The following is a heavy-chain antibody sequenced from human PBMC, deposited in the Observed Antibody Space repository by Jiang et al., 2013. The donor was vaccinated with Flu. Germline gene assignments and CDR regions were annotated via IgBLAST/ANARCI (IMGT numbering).Heavy chain of an antibody. CDR1: GDSISRDDYF. CDR2: MYYSGRT. Sequence: SGPGLVKPSETLSLTCTVSGDSISRDDYFWGWIRQPPGQGLEWIASMYYSGRTYYSPSLKSRVAISLDTSKNQFSLKLSSVTAADTALYYCVRQYGLGRWAFDTWGPRGQWSPSPQ. D-gene: IGHD3-10*01. CDR3: VRQYGLGRWAFDT. J-gene: IGHJ3*02. V-gene: IGHV4-39*01.